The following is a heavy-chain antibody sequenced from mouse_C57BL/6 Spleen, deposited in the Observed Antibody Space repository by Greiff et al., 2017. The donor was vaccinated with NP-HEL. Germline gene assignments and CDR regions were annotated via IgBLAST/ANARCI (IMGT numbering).Heavy chain of an antibody. D-gene: IGHD1-1*01. CDR2: IYPGDGDT. Sequence: VQLQQSGPELVKPGASVKISCKASGYAFSSSWMNWVKQRPGKGLEWIGRIYPGDGDTNYYGKFKGKATLTADTSSSTAYRQLSSLTSEGSAVFFCAIASYYVSSYQNDFDYWGQGTTLTVSS. V-gene: IGHV1-82*01. CDR3: AIASYYVSSYQNDFDY. J-gene: IGHJ2*01. CDR1: GYAFSSSW.